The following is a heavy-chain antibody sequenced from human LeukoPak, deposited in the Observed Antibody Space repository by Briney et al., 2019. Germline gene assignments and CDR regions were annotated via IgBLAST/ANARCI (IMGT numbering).Heavy chain of an antibody. Sequence: GRSLRLSCAASGFTFSSYGMHWVRQAPGKGLEWVAVIWYDGSNKYYADSVKGRFTISRDNSKNTLYLQMNSLRAEDTAVYYCARDLTGATVTTYFDYRGQGTLVTVSS. V-gene: IGHV3-33*01. CDR2: IWYDGSNK. D-gene: IGHD4-17*01. CDR3: ARDLTGATVTTYFDY. CDR1: GFTFSSYG. J-gene: IGHJ4*02.